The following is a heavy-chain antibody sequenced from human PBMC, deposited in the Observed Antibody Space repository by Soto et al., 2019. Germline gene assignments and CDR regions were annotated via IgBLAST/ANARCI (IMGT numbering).Heavy chain of an antibody. Sequence: ASVKVSCKASGYTFTSYYMRWVRQAPGQGLEWMGGIIPIFGTANYAQKFQGRVTITADESTSTAYMELSSLRSEDTAVYYCARGRGYSYGDLIFDYWGQGTLVTVSS. CDR2: IIPIFGTA. CDR1: GYTFTSYY. J-gene: IGHJ4*02. D-gene: IGHD5-18*01. CDR3: ARGRGYSYGDLIFDY. V-gene: IGHV1-69*13.